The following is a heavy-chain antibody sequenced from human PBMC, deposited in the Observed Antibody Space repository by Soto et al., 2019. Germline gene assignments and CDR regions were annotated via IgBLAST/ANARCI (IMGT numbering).Heavy chain of an antibody. CDR3: ARGIRVYIINYGMDV. D-gene: IGHD1-20*01. CDR2: IYHSGST. CDR1: GGSISSSNW. Sequence: SETLSLTCAVSGGSISSSNWWSWVRQPPGKGLEWIGEIYHSGSTNYNPSLKSRVTISVDKSKNQFSLKLSSVTAADTAVYYCARGIRVYIINYGMDVWGQGTTVTVSS. V-gene: IGHV4-4*02. J-gene: IGHJ6*02.